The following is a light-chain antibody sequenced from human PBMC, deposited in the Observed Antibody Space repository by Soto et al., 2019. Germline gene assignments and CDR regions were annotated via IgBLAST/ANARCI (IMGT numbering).Light chain of an antibody. CDR2: WAS. Sequence: DIVMTQSPDSLAVSLGERATINCKSSQGFLYSSNNKNYLAWYQQKPGQPPKLLIYWASTRESGVPDRFGGSGSGTDFTLTISSLQAEDVAVYYCQQYYSTPTWTFGQGTKVDI. J-gene: IGKJ1*01. CDR1: QGFLYSSNNKNY. V-gene: IGKV4-1*01. CDR3: QQYYSTPTWT.